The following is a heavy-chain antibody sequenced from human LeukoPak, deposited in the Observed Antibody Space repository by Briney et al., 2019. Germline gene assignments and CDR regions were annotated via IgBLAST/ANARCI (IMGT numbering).Heavy chain of an antibody. J-gene: IGHJ3*02. CDR1: GYTFTSYG. CDR2: ISAYNGNT. V-gene: IGHV1-18*01. Sequence: ASVKVSCKASGYTFTSYGISWVRQAPGQGLEWMGWISAYNGNTNYAQKLHGRVTMTTDTSTSTAYMELRSLRSDDTAVYYCAISSGHAIFDIWGQETMVTVSS. CDR3: AISSGHAIFDI. D-gene: IGHD6-19*01.